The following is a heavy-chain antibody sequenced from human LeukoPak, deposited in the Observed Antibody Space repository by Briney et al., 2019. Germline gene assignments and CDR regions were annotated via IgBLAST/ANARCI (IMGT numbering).Heavy chain of an antibody. CDR1: GFDFSRYG. Sequence: PGRSLRLSREGSGFDFSRYGMHWVRQAPGKGLEWVAMIWFDESNKYYVDSVQGRFTISRDNSKNMMYLQMNSLRVEDTAVYYCAKEAQSSGRYLPEYYFDSWGQGTLVTVSS. CDR2: IWFDESNK. CDR3: AKEAQSSGRYLPEYYFDS. D-gene: IGHD3-22*01. J-gene: IGHJ4*02. V-gene: IGHV3-33*06.